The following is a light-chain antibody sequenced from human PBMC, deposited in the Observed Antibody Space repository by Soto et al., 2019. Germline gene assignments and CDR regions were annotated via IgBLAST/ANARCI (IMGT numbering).Light chain of an antibody. V-gene: IGKV1-9*01. CDR1: QGISTY. CDR2: GAS. J-gene: IGKJ2*01. Sequence: IQLTQSPSFLSASVGDRVTITCRARQGISTYLAWYLQRPGKAPKLLIYGASTLQSGVPSRFSGSGSGTEFTLTISSLQPEDFGTYYCQQLNSDWYAFGQGTKLEIK. CDR3: QQLNSDWYA.